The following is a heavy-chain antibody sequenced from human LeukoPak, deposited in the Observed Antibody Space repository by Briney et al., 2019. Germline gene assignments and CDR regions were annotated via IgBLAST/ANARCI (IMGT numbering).Heavy chain of an antibody. CDR2: IYVGDSDT. J-gene: IGHJ4*02. CDR1: GYSFSNYW. D-gene: IGHD4-17*01. CDR3: ARQPTTGAYFDY. V-gene: IGHV5-51*01. Sequence: GESLKISCKGSGYSFSNYWIGWVRQIPGKGLEWMGIIYVGDSDTRYSPSFQGPVTISADKSITTAYLQWSSLKASDTAMYYCARQPTTGAYFDYWGQGTLVTVSS.